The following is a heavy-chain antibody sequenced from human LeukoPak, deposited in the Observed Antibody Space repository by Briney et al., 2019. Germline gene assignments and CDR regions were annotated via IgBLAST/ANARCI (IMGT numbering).Heavy chain of an antibody. CDR3: ARYSGYDLNWFDP. D-gene: IGHD5-12*01. CDR2: INPNSGGT. V-gene: IGHV1-2*02. Sequence: ASVTVSCTASGYTFTGYYMHWVRQAPGQGLEWMGWINPNSGGTNYAQKFQGRVTMTRDTSISTAYMELSRLRSDDTAVYYCARYSGYDLNWFDPWGQGTLVTVSS. CDR1: GYTFTGYY. J-gene: IGHJ5*02.